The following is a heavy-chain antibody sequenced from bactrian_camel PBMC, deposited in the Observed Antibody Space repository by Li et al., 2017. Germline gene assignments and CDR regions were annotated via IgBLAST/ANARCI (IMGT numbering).Heavy chain of an antibody. CDR1: GYASVRKC. D-gene: IGHD1*01. CDR3: AADYGGLWLGKLREADWGI. CDR2: IAAGWGSV. Sequence: HVQLVESGGGSVQAGGSLRLSCTASGYASVRKCMGWFRQAPGKEREGVAAIAAGWGSVYYADSVKGRFTISQDNAKNMVYLQMNNLRPEDSGMYYCAADYGGLWLGKLREADWGIWGQGTQVTVSS. V-gene: IGHV3-3*01. J-gene: IGHJ4*01.